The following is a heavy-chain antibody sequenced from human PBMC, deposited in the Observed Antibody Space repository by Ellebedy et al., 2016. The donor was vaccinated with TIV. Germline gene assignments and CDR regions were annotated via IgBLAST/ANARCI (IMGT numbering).Heavy chain of an antibody. CDR1: GLTFSSHA. Sequence: PGGSLRLSCTASGLTFSSHAMSWVRQAPGKGLEWVSSITESGGNTYYADSVKSRFTISRDTSSNTLYLQMSSLRAEDRAVYYCAKIPVAYNWKYADDHWGQGTPVTVSS. CDR3: AKIPVAYNWKYADDH. J-gene: IGHJ5*02. D-gene: IGHD1-7*01. CDR2: ITESGGNT. V-gene: IGHV3-23*01.